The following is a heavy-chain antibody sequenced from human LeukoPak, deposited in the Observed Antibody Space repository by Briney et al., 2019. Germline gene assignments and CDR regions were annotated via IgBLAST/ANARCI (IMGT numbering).Heavy chain of an antibody. J-gene: IGHJ4*01. V-gene: IGHV4-39*01. CDR2: IFYGGSN. CDR1: GGSISNADYY. Sequence: PSETLSLTCSVSGGSISNADYYWGWIRQAPGKGLEWIGSIFYGGSNHYNPSLKSRAAISVDTSKTQFSLKLTSVAAADAAMYYCARQLPTAAADTRGYFDYWGQGAVVTVSS. CDR3: ARQLPTAAADTRGYFDY. D-gene: IGHD6-25*01.